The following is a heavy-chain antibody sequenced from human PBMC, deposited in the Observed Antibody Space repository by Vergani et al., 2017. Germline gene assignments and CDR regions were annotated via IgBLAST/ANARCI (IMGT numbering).Heavy chain of an antibody. D-gene: IGHD3-3*01. CDR3: AIGGPITTSYVDAMDV. J-gene: IGHJ6*02. Sequence: QAQLVQSGAEVKKPGSSVKVSCKSSGGTFSHFFISWVRQAPGQGLEWMGGIIPVFGVTNYTQKFQSRVTITADESTSTAYMELNSLRYEDTAVYYCAIGGPITTSYVDAMDVWAQGTTVTVSS. V-gene: IGHV1-69*12. CDR1: GGTFSHFF. CDR2: IIPVFGVT.